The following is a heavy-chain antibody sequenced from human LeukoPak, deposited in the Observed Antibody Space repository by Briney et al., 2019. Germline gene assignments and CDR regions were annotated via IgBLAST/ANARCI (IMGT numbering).Heavy chain of an antibody. D-gene: IGHD3-22*01. V-gene: IGHV4-59*11. CDR1: GGSISSHY. CDR3: AMSSYYYDSSGYYYSSYYYYMDV. J-gene: IGHJ6*03. Sequence: SETLSLTCTVSGGSISSHYWSWIRQPPGKGLEWTGYIYYSGSTNYNPSLKSRVTISVDTSKNQFSLKLSSVTAADTAVYYCAMSSYYYDSSGYYYSSYYYYMDVWGKGTTVTVSS. CDR2: IYYSGST.